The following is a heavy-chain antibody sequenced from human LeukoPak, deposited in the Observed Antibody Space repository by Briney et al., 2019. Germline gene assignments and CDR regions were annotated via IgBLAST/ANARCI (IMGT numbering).Heavy chain of an antibody. J-gene: IGHJ3*02. CDR1: GYTFTSYA. D-gene: IGHD1-7*01. V-gene: IGHV1-3*01. CDR2: INAGNGNT. Sequence: ASVKVSCKASGYTFTSYAMHWVRQAPGQRLEWMGWINAGNGNTKYSQKFQGRVTITRDTSASTAYMELSSLRSEDTAVYYCATIGITGTMPFRDALDIWGQGTMATVSS. CDR3: ATIGITGTMPFRDALDI.